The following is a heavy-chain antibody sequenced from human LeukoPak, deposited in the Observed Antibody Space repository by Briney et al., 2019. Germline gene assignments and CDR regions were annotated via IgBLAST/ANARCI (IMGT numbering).Heavy chain of an antibody. CDR3: ARGPDRRIVPAIADY. CDR1: GFTFSSYA. J-gene: IGHJ4*02. CDR2: ISGSGGST. Sequence: PGGTLRLSCAASGFTFSSYAMTWVRQVPGKGLEWVSVISGSGGSTYYANSVKGRFTISRDNSKNTLYLQMGSLRAEDMAVYYCARGPDRRIVPAIADYWGQGTLVTVSS. D-gene: IGHD2-2*01. V-gene: IGHV3-64*01.